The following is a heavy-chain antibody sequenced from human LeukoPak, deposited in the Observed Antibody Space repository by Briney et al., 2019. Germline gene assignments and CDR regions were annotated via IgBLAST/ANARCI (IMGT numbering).Heavy chain of an antibody. V-gene: IGHV3-48*04. D-gene: IGHD7-27*01. CDR1: GFTLSSYN. CDR3: TRDLGFAY. J-gene: IGHJ4*02. CDR2: ISSRGSSI. Sequence: GGSLRLSCATSGFTLSSYNMNWVRQAPGKGLEWVSYISSRGSSIQYADSVKGRFTISRDNAKNTLYLQMNSLRAEDTAVYYCTRDLGFAYWGQGTLVTVSS.